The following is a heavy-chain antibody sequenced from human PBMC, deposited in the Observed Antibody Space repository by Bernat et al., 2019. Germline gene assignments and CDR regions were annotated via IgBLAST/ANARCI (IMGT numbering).Heavy chain of an antibody. Sequence: QVQLQQWGAGLLKPSETLSLTCAVYGGSFSGYYWSWIRQPPGKGLEWIGEINHSGSTNYNPSLKSRVTISVDTSKNQFSLKLSSVTAADTAVYYCARVQGPYGSGSYYGFDYWGQGTLVTVSS. CDR3: ARVQGPYGSGSYYGFDY. V-gene: IGHV4-34*01. J-gene: IGHJ4*02. CDR2: INHSGST. D-gene: IGHD3-10*01. CDR1: GGSFSGYY.